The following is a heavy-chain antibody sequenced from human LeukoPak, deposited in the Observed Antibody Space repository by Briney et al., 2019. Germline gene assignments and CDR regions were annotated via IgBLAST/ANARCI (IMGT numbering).Heavy chain of an antibody. V-gene: IGHV4-59*01. CDR2: IYYSGST. CDR1: GGSLSNYY. CDR3: ARGVLLWFGD. D-gene: IGHD3-10*01. Sequence: SETLSLTCSVSGGSLSNYYWTWIRQPPGKGLEWIGYIYYSGSTNYNPSLKSRVTISVDTSKNQFSLKLSSVTAADTAVYYCARGVLLWFGDWGQGTLVTVSS. J-gene: IGHJ4*02.